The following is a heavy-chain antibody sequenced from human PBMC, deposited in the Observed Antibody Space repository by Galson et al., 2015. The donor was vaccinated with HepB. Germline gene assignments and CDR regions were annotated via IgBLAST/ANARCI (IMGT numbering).Heavy chain of an antibody. V-gene: IGHV3-11*01. J-gene: IGHJ6*02. CDR3: ARDKASTSPGIAVAKYYGMDV. D-gene: IGHD6-19*01. Sequence: SLRLSCAASGFTFSDYYMSWIRQAPGKGLEWVSYISSSGSTIYYADSVKGRFTISRDNAKNSLYLQMNSLRAEDTAVYYCARDKASTSPGIAVAKYYGMDVWGQGTTVTVSS. CDR1: GFTFSDYY. CDR2: ISSSGSTI.